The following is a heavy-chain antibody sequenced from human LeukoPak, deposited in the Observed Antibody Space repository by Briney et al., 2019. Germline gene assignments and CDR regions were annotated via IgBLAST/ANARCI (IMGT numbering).Heavy chain of an antibody. J-gene: IGHJ4*02. D-gene: IGHD6-19*01. CDR2: ISSSSSYI. V-gene: IGHV3-21*01. CDR3: ARVRYGSGWYGDY. Sequence: PGGSLRLSCVASGFTFSSYAMSWVRQAPGKGLEWVSSISSSSSYIYYAESVKGRFTISRDNAKNSLYLQMNSLRTEDTAVYYCARVRYGSGWYGDYWGQGTLVTVSS. CDR1: GFTFSSYA.